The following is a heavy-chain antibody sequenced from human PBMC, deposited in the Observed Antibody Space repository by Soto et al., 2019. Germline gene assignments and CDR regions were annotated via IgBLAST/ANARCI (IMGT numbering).Heavy chain of an antibody. CDR3: ARDSGYDFSYYYMDV. V-gene: IGHV1-69*04. J-gene: IGHJ6*03. Sequence: GASVKASCKASGVTFSSYTISWVRQAPGQGLEWMGRIIPILGIANYAQKFQGRVTITADKSTSTAYMELSSLRSEDTAVYYCARDSGYDFSYYYMDVWGKGTTVTVSS. CDR2: IIPILGIA. CDR1: GVTFSSYT. D-gene: IGHD5-12*01.